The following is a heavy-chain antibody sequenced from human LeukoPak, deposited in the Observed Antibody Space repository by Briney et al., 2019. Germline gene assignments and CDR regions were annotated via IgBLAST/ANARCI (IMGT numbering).Heavy chain of an antibody. V-gene: IGHV4-34*01. CDR1: GGSFSGYY. J-gene: IGHJ5*02. Sequence: PSETLSLTCAVYGGSFSGYYWSWIRQPPGKGLEWIGEINHSGGTNYNPSLKSRVTISVDTSKNQFSLKLSSVTAADTAVYYCARQGYNWFDPWGQGTLVTVSS. CDR3: ARQGYNWFDP. CDR2: INHSGGT.